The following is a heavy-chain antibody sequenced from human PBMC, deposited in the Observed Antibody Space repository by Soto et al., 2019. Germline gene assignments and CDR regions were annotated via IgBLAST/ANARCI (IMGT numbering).Heavy chain of an antibody. Sequence: GGSLRLSCAASGFTFSSYSMNWVRQAPGKGLEWVSSISSSSSYIYYADSVKGRFTISRDNAKNSLYLQMNSLRAEDTAIYFCAKGWLDFWGQGTLVTVSS. CDR2: ISSSSSYI. CDR1: GFTFSSYS. CDR3: AKGWLDF. V-gene: IGHV3-21*04. J-gene: IGHJ5*01.